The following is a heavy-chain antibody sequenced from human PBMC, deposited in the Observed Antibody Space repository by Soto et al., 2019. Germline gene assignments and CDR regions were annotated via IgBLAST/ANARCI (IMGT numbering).Heavy chain of an antibody. J-gene: IGHJ3*02. D-gene: IGHD2-21*02. Sequence: QVQLVQSGAEVKKPGSSVKVSCKASGGTFSSYAISWVRQAPGQGLEWMGGVIPIFGTANYAQKFQGRVTITADESTSTAYMELSSLRSEDTAVYYCASQAYCGGDCAFDIWGQGTMVTVSS. CDR3: ASQAYCGGDCAFDI. V-gene: IGHV1-69*12. CDR1: GGTFSSYA. CDR2: VIPIFGTA.